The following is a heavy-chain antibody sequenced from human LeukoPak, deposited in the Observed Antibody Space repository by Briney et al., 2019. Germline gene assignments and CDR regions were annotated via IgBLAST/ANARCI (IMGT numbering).Heavy chain of an antibody. V-gene: IGHV4-39*01. Sequence: SETLSLTCTVSGGSISSSSYYWGWIRQPPGRGLEWIGSIYYSGSTYYNPSLKSRVTISVDTSKNQFSLKLSSVTAADTAVYYCARRVQQLSYYYYMDVWGKGTTVTVSS. CDR1: GGSISSSSYY. D-gene: IGHD6-13*01. CDR2: IYYSGST. J-gene: IGHJ6*03. CDR3: ARRVQQLSYYYYMDV.